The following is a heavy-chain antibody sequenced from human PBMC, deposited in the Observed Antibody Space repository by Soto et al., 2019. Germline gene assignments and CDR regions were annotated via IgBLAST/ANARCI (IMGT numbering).Heavy chain of an antibody. CDR3: AKVVGQQLVLNYDMDV. V-gene: IGHV3-30*18. D-gene: IGHD6-13*01. Sequence: QVQLVESGGGVIQPGTSLSLSCGSSGFTFRSFGMYWVRQAPGKGLEWVAVVSYDGNHKYYADSVKGRFTVSRDNAKNMLYLQMNSLRGEDTAVYYCAKVVGQQLVLNYDMDVWGQGTTVTVSS. CDR2: VSYDGNHK. CDR1: GFTFRSFG. J-gene: IGHJ6*03.